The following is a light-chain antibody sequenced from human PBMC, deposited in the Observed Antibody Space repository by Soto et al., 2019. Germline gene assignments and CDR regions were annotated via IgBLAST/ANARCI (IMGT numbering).Light chain of an antibody. J-gene: IGLJ1*01. V-gene: IGLV2-14*01. Sequence: QSALTQPASVAGSPGQSITISCTGTSSDVGAYNYVSWYQQHPGKAPTDMIFEVSHRPSGVSNRFAGSKSGNTASLTISGLQADDEADYYCISYTSSSLYVFGTGTKLTVL. CDR1: SSDVGAYNY. CDR3: ISYTSSSLYV. CDR2: EVS.